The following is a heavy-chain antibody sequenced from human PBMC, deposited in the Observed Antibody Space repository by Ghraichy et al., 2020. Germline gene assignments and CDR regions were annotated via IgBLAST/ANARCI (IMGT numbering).Heavy chain of an antibody. J-gene: IGHJ3*02. CDR2: ISGSGGST. V-gene: IGHV3-23*01. D-gene: IGHD1-26*01. CDR3: AKSVSSGTFSAFDI. CDR1: GFTFTTYS. Sequence: GESLNISCAASGFTFTTYSMTWVRQAPGKGLEWVSAISGSGGSTYYADSVKGRFTISRDNSKNTLYVQMNSLRAEDTAVYYCAKSVSSGTFSAFDIWGQGTMVTVSS.